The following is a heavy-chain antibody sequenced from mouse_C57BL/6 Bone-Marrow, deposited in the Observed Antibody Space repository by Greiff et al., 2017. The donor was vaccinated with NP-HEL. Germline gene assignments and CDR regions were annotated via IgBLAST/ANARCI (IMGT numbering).Heavy chain of an antibody. CDR2: IRYDGSN. CDR3: AREEFYYYGCRDALDF. Sequence: VQLKESGPGLVKPSQSLSLTCSVTGYSITSGYYWNWIRQFPGNKLEWMGYIRYDGSNNYNPSLKNRISIPRDPYKNQVFLKLTYVTTEDTATYYCAREEFYYYGCRDALDFWGQGTSVTVSS. CDR1: GYSITSGYY. D-gene: IGHD1-1*01. J-gene: IGHJ4*01. V-gene: IGHV3-6*01.